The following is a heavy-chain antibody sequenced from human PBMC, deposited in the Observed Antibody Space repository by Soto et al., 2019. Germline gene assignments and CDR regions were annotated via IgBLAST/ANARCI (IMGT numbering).Heavy chain of an antibody. CDR3: ARGLCKADRFWFDH. Sequence: QVQLQPWGAGLLKPSAPLSLTCAVYGGSFSGYYWSWIRQPPGKGLEWMGEINHSGSTNYNPSLKSLVTVSGDTSRDQFPVRLSCVSAADTAVYYCARGLCKADRFWFDHWGEGGLVTVSS. CDR1: GGSFSGYY. J-gene: IGHJ5*02. V-gene: IGHV4-34*01. CDR2: INHSGST. D-gene: IGHD3-16*02.